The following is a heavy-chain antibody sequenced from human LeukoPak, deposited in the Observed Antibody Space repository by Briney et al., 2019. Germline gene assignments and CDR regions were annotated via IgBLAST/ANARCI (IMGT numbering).Heavy chain of an antibody. CDR1: GFTFSRYA. D-gene: IGHD6-19*01. J-gene: IGHJ3*02. CDR3: AKATGSGWYRDAFDI. Sequence: GGSLRLSCAASGFTFSRYAMGWVRQAPGKGLEWVSAISGSGGSTYYADSVKGRFTISRDNSKNTLYLQMNSLRAEDTAVYYCAKATGSGWYRDAFDIWGQGTMVTVSS. V-gene: IGHV3-23*01. CDR2: ISGSGGST.